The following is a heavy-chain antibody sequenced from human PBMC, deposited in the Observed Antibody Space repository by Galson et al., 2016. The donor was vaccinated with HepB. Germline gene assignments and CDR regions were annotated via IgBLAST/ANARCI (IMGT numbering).Heavy chain of an antibody. V-gene: IGHV3-30*03. CDR2: ISYDGTRQ. Sequence: SLRLSCAASGFTFSSYGMHWVRQAPGKGLHWVAVISYDGTRQYYADSVKGRFTISRDNSKNTLFLQMNSLRPEDTAVYYCAEGVGATYRLDFWGQGALVTVSS. CDR3: AEGVGATYRLDF. J-gene: IGHJ4*02. CDR1: GFTFSSYG. D-gene: IGHD1-26*01.